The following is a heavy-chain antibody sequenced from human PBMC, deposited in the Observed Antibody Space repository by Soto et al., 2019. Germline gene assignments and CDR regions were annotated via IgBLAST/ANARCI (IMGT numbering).Heavy chain of an antibody. CDR1: GFTFANHW. V-gene: IGHV3-74*01. J-gene: IGHJ4*02. Sequence: LRLSCAVSGFTFANHWMHWVRQAPGKGLEWVSRMNSDGSTTDYADSVKGRFTVSRDNAKNTLYLQMNSLRAEDTAVYYCATAEVDYWGPGTLVTVSS. CDR2: MNSDGSTT. CDR3: ATAEVDY.